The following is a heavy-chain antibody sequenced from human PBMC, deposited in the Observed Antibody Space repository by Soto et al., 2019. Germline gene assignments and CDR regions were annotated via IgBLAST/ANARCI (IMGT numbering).Heavy chain of an antibody. J-gene: IGHJ4*02. D-gene: IGHD3-10*01. Sequence: ASVKVSCKASGYTFTTYGISWVRQAPGQGLEWMGWISAYNGNTNYAQNLQGRVTMTTDTSTSTAYMELRSLRSDDPAVYYCARFYASGSYPYDSWGQGTLVTVSS. CDR1: GYTFTTYG. V-gene: IGHV1-18*01. CDR2: ISAYNGNT. CDR3: ARFYASGSYPYDS.